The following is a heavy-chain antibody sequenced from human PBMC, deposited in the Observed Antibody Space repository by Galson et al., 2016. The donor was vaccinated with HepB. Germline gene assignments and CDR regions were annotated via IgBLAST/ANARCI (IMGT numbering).Heavy chain of an antibody. J-gene: IGHJ6*02. V-gene: IGHV2-5*02. CDR1: GFSLTTSGVG. CDR2: IFWDDDK. Sequence: LVKPTQTLTLTCTFSGFSLTTSGVGVGWIRQPPGKTLEWLTLIFWDDDKHYKPSLKSRLTIAKDSSENQVVLRMTNVDPVDTATYYCAHFYYGLDVWGQGTTVTVSS. CDR3: AHFYYGLDV.